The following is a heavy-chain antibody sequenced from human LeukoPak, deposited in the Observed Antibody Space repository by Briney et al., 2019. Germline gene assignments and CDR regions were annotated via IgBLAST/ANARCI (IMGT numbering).Heavy chain of an antibody. D-gene: IGHD6-6*01. V-gene: IGHV5-51*01. Sequence: GESLKISCKGSGYSFTSYWIGWVRQMPGKGLEWMGIIYPGDSDTRYSPSFQGQVTISADKSISTAYLQWSSLKASDTAMYYCARHRGPARRGSSGGYYSDYWGQGTLVTVSS. J-gene: IGHJ4*02. CDR2: IYPGDSDT. CDR1: GYSFTSYW. CDR3: ARHRGPARRGSSGGYYSDY.